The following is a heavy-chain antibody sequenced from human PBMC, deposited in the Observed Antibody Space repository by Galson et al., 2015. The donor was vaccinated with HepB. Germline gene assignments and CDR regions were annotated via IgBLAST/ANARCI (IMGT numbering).Heavy chain of an antibody. CDR1: GFTFSSYA. CDR3: ARVLYDSSGYKGFDY. V-gene: IGHV3-23*01. J-gene: IGHJ4*01. CDR2: ISGSGGST. Sequence: SLRLSCAASGFTFSSYAMSWVRQAPGKGLEWVSAISGSGGSTYYADSVKGRFTISRDNSKNTLYLQMNSLRAEDTAVYYCARVLYDSSGYKGFDYWGQGTLVTVSS. D-gene: IGHD3-22*01.